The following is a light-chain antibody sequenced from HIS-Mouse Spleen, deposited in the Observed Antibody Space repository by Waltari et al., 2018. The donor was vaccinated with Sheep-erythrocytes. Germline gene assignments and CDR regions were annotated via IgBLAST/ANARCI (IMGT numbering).Light chain of an antibody. CDR2: DVS. J-gene: IGLJ1*01. Sequence: QSALTQPRSVSGSPGQSVTISCTGTSSDVGGYNYVSWYQQHPGKAPKLMIYDVSKRPSGFPDRFAGSKSDNTASLTISGLQAEDEADYYCCSYAGSYNHVFATGTKVTVL. CDR1: SSDVGGYNY. CDR3: CSYAGSYNHV. V-gene: IGLV2-11*01.